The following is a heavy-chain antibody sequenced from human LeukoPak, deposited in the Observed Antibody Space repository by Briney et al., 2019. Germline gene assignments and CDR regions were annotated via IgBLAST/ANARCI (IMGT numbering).Heavy chain of an antibody. CDR3: AGRPTGYSSGYIH. D-gene: IGHD5-18*01. CDR2: ISGSAHKI. J-gene: IGHJ4*02. CDR1: GITFSNYA. Sequence: GGSLRLSCVASGITFSNYAVSWARQAPEKGLDWVSVISGSAHKIRYADSVKGRFTISRDNSENIVYLQMNNLRVEDTAVYYCAGRPTGYSSGYIHWGQGTLVTVSS. V-gene: IGHV3-23*01.